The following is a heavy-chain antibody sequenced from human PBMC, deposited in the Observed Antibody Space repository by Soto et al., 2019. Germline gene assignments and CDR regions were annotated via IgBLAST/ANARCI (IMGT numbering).Heavy chain of an antibody. V-gene: IGHV4-39*02. Sequence: QLQLQESGPGLVKPSETLSLTCTVSGGSITSSSYYWGWIRQPPGKGLEWIGSIYYSGNTYYTPPLNSRVPISVDTSKNQFSLKLSSVTAADTAVYYCAREGGRSCSGGSGQVDYWGQGTLVTVSS. CDR3: AREGGRSCSGGSGQVDY. CDR1: GGSITSSSYY. CDR2: IYYSGNT. D-gene: IGHD2-15*01. J-gene: IGHJ4*02.